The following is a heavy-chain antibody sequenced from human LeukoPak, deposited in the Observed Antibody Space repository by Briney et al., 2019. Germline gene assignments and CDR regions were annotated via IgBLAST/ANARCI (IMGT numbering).Heavy chain of an antibody. J-gene: IGHJ4*02. V-gene: IGHV4-39*01. Sequence: SETLSLTCTVSGGCISSSPYYWGWIRQPPGKGLEWIGNIYYSGSTYYNPSLKTRVTISVDTSKNQFSLKLTSVTAADTAVYYCARHASVDGNWPRPLDYWGQGSLVTVSS. D-gene: IGHD6-19*01. CDR1: GGCISSSPYY. CDR3: ARHASVDGNWPRPLDY. CDR2: IYYSGST.